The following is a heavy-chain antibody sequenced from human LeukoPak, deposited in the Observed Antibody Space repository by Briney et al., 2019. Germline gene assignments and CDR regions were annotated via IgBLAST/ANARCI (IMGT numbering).Heavy chain of an antibody. V-gene: IGHV1-8*01. J-gene: IGHJ4*02. D-gene: IGHD1-26*01. Sequence: ASVKVSCKASGYTFTSYDINWVRQATGQGLEWMGWMNPNSGNTGYAQKFQGRVTMTRNTSISTAYMELSSLRSEDTAVYYCARDLKGEPYFDYWGQGTLVTVSS. CDR1: GYTFTSYD. CDR2: MNPNSGNT. CDR3: ARDLKGEPYFDY.